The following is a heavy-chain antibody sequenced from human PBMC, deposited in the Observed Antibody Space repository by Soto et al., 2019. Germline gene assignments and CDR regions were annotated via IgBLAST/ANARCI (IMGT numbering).Heavy chain of an antibody. V-gene: IGHV3-66*01. J-gene: IGHJ5*02. D-gene: IGHD6-6*01. Sequence: GGSLRLSCAASGFTFSDYYMSWVRQAPGKGLEWVSLIYSGGSTYYADSVMGRFTISSDNSKNIVYLQINSLRAEDTAVYYCAGDLDSSKIYHWGQGTLVTVS. CDR2: IYSGGST. CDR1: GFTFSDYY. CDR3: AGDLDSSKIYH.